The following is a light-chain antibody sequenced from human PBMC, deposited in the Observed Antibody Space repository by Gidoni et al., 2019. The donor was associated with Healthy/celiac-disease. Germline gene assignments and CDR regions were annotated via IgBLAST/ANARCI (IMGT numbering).Light chain of an antibody. V-gene: IGKV1-39*01. CDR3: QQNYSTPPWT. Sequence: TQMSQSPASLSASVGDRVTISCRASQSISSYLKWYQQKPGKAPKLLIYAASSLQRGVPSRFSGGGSGTNFTLTISSLQPEDFAADYCQQNYSTPPWTFGQGTKVEIK. CDR2: AAS. CDR1: QSISSY. J-gene: IGKJ1*01.